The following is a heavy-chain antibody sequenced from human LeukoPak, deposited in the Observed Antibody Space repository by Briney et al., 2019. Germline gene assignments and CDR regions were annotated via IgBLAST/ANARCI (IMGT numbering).Heavy chain of an antibody. CDR2: ILHDGSNI. J-gene: IGHJ4*02. D-gene: IGHD4-17*01. Sequence: GGSLRLSCVASGFTFSHYSMNWVRQAPGKGLEWVAVILHDGSNIYYADSVKGRFTISRDNSKNTLYLQMNSLRAEDTAVYYCARDRVYGDYKLDYWGQGTLVTVSS. CDR3: ARDRVYGDYKLDY. CDR1: GFTFSHYS. V-gene: IGHV3-33*08.